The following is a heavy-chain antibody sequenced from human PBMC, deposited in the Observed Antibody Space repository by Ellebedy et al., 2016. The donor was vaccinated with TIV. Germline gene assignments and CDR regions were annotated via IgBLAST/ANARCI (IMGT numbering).Heavy chain of an antibody. CDR3: ARMVGKPRTYFDY. V-gene: IGHV4-31*01. CDR2: IYYSGST. J-gene: IGHJ4*02. Sequence: SETLSLTCTVSGGSISSGGYYWSWIRQHPGKGLEWIGYIYYSGSTYYNPSLKSLVTISVDTSKNQFSLKLSSVTAADTAVYYCARMVGKPRTYFDYWGQGTLVTVSS. CDR1: GGSISSGGYY. D-gene: IGHD1-14*01.